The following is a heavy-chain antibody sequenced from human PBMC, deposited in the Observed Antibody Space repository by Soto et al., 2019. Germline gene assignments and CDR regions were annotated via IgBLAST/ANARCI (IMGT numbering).Heavy chain of an antibody. Sequence: EVQLLESGGGLVQPGGSLRLSCAASGFTFSSYAMNWVRQAPGKGLEWVSTFDNSDGRTYYSDSVKGRFTISRDNSKNTLYLQMNSLRAEDTAVYYCAKMDGVVPAAMPGDYWGQGTLVTVSS. D-gene: IGHD2-2*01. CDR3: AKMDGVVPAAMPGDY. V-gene: IGHV3-23*01. CDR2: FDNSDGRT. CDR1: GFTFSSYA. J-gene: IGHJ4*02.